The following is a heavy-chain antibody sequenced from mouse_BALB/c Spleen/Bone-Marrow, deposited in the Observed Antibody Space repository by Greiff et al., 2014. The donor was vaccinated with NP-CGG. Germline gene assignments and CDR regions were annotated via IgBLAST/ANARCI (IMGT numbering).Heavy chain of an antibody. CDR3: ARQAGGSGYFDY. CDR1: GFTFSSYG. D-gene: IGHD1-1*01. Sequence: EVQGVESGGGLVKPGGSLKLSCAASGFTFSSYGMSWVRQTPEKRLEWVATISGSGSYTYYPDSVKGRFTISRDNAKNNLYLQMSSLRSEDTALYYCARQAGGSGYFDYWGQGTTLTVSS. J-gene: IGHJ2*01. CDR2: ISGSGSYT. V-gene: IGHV5-9-2*01.